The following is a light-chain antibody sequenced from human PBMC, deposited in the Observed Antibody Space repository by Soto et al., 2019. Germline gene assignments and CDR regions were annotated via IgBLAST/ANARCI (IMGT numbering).Light chain of an antibody. CDR3: QQRSSWPRT. J-gene: IGKJ1*01. CDR2: DAS. Sequence: PGERAALSDRASQSVYSYLAWFQQIPGQAPRLLIYDASKRATGIPARFSGSGSGTDFTLTISSLEPEDFAVYYCQQRSSWPRTFGQGTKVDI. CDR1: QSVYSY. V-gene: IGKV3-11*01.